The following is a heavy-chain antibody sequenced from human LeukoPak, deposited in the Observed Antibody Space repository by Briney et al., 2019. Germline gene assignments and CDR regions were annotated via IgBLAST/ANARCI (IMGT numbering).Heavy chain of an antibody. CDR3: ARVGFGSGYFDY. V-gene: IGHV1-69*13. CDR2: IILIFGTA. J-gene: IGHJ4*02. D-gene: IGHD2-15*01. Sequence: EASVKVSCKASGGTFSSYAISWVRQAPGQGLEWMGGIILIFGTANYAQKFQGRVTITADESTSTAYMGLSSLRSEDTAVYYCARVGFGSGYFDYWGQGTLVTVSS. CDR1: GGTFSSYA.